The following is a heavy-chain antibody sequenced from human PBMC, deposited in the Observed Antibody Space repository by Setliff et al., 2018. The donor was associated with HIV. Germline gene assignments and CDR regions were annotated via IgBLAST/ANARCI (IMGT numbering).Heavy chain of an antibody. CDR1: GGSFSDYY. CDR2: VHDSGGT. V-gene: IGHV4-34*01. J-gene: IGHJ2*01. D-gene: IGHD2-8*02. Sequence: SETLSLTCAVYGGSFSDYYWSWIRQPPGKGLEWIGDVHDSGGTRYNPSLDSRVTISSDTSTNQFSLMLHSVTAADTAVYFCARGTTYWSWYFDLWGRGTLVTVSS. CDR3: ARGTTYWSWYFDL.